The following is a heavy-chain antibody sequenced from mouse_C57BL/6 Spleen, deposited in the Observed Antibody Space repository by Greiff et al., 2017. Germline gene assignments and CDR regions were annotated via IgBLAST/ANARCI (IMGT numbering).Heavy chain of an antibody. Sequence: QVQLQQPGAELVMPGASVKLSCKASGYTFTSYWMHWVKQRPGQGLAWIGEIDPSDSYTNYNQKVKGKSTLTEDKSSSSAYMQLSSLTSEDSAVYYCARSTAQAHFDYWGQGTTLTVSS. CDR2: IDPSDSYT. V-gene: IGHV1-69*01. D-gene: IGHD3-2*02. CDR1: GYTFTSYW. J-gene: IGHJ2*01. CDR3: ARSTAQAHFDY.